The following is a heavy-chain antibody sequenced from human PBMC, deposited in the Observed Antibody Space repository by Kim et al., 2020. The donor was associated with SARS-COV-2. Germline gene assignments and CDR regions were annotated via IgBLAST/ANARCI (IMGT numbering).Heavy chain of an antibody. J-gene: IGHJ4*02. Sequence: SETLSLTCAVYGGSFSGYYWSWIRQPPGKGLEWIGEINHSGSTNYNPSLKSRVTISVDTSKNQFSLKLSSVTAADTAVYYCARVLAFPAYAYYYDSSGYYYFDYWGQGTLVTVSS. V-gene: IGHV4-34*01. CDR3: ARVLAFPAYAYYYDSSGYYYFDY. CDR1: GGSFSGYY. CDR2: INHSGST. D-gene: IGHD3-22*01.